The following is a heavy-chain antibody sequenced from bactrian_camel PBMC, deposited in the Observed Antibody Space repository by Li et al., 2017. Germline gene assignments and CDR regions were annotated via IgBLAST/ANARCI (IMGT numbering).Heavy chain of an antibody. V-gene: IGHV3-2*01. J-gene: IGHJ4*01. CDR3: ATGYGSSSLSTP. CDR1: GFTFSSYY. D-gene: IGHD6*01. Sequence: VQLVESGGGLVQPGGSLRLSCAASGFTFSSYYINWVRQVPGKGLEWVASIRADASRTYYADSVKGRFTISRDNAKNTMYLQMNSLKSEDTALYYCATGYGSSSLSTPRGQGTQVTVS. CDR2: IRADASRT.